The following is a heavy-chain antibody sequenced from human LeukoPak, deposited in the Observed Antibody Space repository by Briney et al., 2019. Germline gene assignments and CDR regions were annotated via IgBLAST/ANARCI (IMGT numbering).Heavy chain of an antibody. V-gene: IGHV1-8*01. Sequence: ASVKVSCKASGYTFTSYDINWVRQATGQELEWMGWMNPNSGNTGYAQKFQGRVTMTRNTSISTAYMELSSLRSEDTAVYYCARGIAAAGMNWFDPWGQGTLVTVSS. D-gene: IGHD6-13*01. CDR3: ARGIAAAGMNWFDP. CDR2: MNPNSGNT. J-gene: IGHJ5*02. CDR1: GYTFTSYD.